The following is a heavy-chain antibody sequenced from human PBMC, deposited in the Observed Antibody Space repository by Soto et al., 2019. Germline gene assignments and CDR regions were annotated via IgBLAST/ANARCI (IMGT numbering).Heavy chain of an antibody. Sequence: PGVSLKISCKGSGYSFTSYWISWVRQMPGKGREWLGRIDPSDSYTNYSPSFQGHVTISADKSISTAYLQWSSLKASDTAMYYCARHEYYEGPGDLDYWGQGTLVTVSS. CDR2: IDPSDSYT. D-gene: IGHD3-22*01. J-gene: IGHJ4*02. V-gene: IGHV5-10-1*01. CDR1: GYSFTSYW. CDR3: ARHEYYEGPGDLDY.